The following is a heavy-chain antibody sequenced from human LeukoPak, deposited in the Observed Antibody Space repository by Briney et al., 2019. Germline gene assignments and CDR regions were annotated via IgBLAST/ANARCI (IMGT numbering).Heavy chain of an antibody. CDR1: GGSISSHY. J-gene: IGHJ4*02. D-gene: IGHD3-22*01. Sequence: SETLSLTCTVSGGSISSHYWSWIRQPPGKGLEGIGYIYYSGSTNYNPSLKSRVTISVDTSKNQFSLKLSSVTAADTAVYYCARGAGLTYYYDSSGYYFDYWGQGTLVTVSS. V-gene: IGHV4-59*11. CDR2: IYYSGST. CDR3: ARGAGLTYYYDSSGYYFDY.